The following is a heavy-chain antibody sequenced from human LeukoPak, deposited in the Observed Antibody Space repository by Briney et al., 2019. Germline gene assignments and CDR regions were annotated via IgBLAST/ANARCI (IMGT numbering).Heavy chain of an antibody. V-gene: IGHV4-31*03. CDR3: ARDRRGRGRAAAHDWYFDL. J-gene: IGHJ2*01. CDR2: IYYSGST. CDR1: GGSISSGGYY. Sequence: SETLSLTCTVSGGSISSGGYYWSWIRQHPGKGLEWIGYIYYSGSTYYNPSLKSRVTISVDTSKNQFSLKLSSVTAADTAVYYCARDRRGRGRAAAHDWYFDLWGRGTLVTVSS. D-gene: IGHD6-13*01.